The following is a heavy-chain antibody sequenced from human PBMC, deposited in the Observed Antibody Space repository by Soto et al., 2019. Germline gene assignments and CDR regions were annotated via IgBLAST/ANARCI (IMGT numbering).Heavy chain of an antibody. V-gene: IGHV3-23*01. D-gene: IGHD2-21*01. Sequence: EVQLLESGGGLVQPGGSLRLSCAASGFTFSSYAMSWVRQAPGKGLEWVSAISGSGGSTYYADSVKGRFTISRDNSKNTLYLQMNSLRAEDTAVHYCAKGGEVSYYYYYGMDVWGQGTTVTVSS. J-gene: IGHJ6*02. CDR1: GFTFSSYA. CDR2: ISGSGGST. CDR3: AKGGEVSYYYYYGMDV.